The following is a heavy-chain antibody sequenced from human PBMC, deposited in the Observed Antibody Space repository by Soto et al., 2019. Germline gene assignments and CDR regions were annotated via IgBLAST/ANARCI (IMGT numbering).Heavy chain of an antibody. J-gene: IGHJ3*02. CDR2: IYYSGST. Sequence: PSETLSLTCTVSGGSISSYYWSWIRQPPGKGLEWIGYIYYSGSTNYNPSLKSRVTISVDTSKNQFSLKLSSVTAADTAVYYCARDDVGVTIIRDDFDIWGQGTMVTVSS. V-gene: IGHV4-59*12. CDR1: GGSISSYY. D-gene: IGHD3-22*01. CDR3: ARDDVGVTIIRDDFDI.